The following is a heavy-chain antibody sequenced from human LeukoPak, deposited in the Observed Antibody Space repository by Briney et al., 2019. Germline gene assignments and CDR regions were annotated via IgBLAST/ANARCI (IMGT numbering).Heavy chain of an antibody. CDR3: ARDGRGYCSSTSCYIDY. J-gene: IGHJ4*02. CDR2: INHSGST. D-gene: IGHD2-2*01. V-gene: IGHV4-34*01. Sequence: SETLSLTCAVYGGSVSGYYWSWIRQPPGKGLEWIGEINHSGSTNYNPSLKSRVTISVDTSKNQFSLKLSSVTAADTAVYYCARDGRGYCSSTSCYIDYWGQGTLVTVSS. CDR1: GGSVSGYY.